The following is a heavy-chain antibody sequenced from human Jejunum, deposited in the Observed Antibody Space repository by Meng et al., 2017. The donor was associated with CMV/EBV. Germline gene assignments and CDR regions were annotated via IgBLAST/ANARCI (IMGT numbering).Heavy chain of an antibody. J-gene: IGHJ4*02. CDR3: AKARQCED. CDR1: GFTFSNYP. Sequence: LRLSCAASGFTFSNYPMTWVRQAPGKGLEWVSTISEIRDASYYGDSVKGRFAISRDNSKNTLYLQMSSLRVEDTAVYYCAKARQCEDWGQGTLVTVSS. CDR2: ISEIRDAS. V-gene: IGHV3-23*01.